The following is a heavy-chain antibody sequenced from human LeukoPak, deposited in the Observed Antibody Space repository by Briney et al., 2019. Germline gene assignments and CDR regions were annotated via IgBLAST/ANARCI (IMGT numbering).Heavy chain of an antibody. CDR3: AREIAQQLDY. CDR2: IKQEGSEK. V-gene: IGHV3-7*01. Sequence: GGSLRLSCAASGFPFSNYWMNWVRQAPGKGLEWVANIKQEGSEKYYVDSVKGRFIISRDDAENSLFLQMNSLRAEDTAVYYCAREIAQQLDYWGQGTLVTVSP. D-gene: IGHD6-13*01. CDR1: GFPFSNYW. J-gene: IGHJ4*02.